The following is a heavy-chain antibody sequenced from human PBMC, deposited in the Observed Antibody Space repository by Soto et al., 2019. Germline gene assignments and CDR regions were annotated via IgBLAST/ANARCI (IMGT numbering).Heavy chain of an antibody. CDR2: ISRNGIDQ. CDR1: GFSFSAHG. CDR3: SKESSDHRYFGDACLYFLYGLEV. J-gene: IGHJ6*02. D-gene: IGHD3-10*01. Sequence: QLVESGGGVVQPGGSLRLSCAASGFSFSAHGMHWVRRAPGKGLEWLATISRNGIDQYYADSVKGRITISRDNSNNNTDLYSKLLRTEKSAVYYCSKESSDHRYFGDACLYFLYGLEVLCHGSRVTVS. V-gene: IGHV3-30*18.